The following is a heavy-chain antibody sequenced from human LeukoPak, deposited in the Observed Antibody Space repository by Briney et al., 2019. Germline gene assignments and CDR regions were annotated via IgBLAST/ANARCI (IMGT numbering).Heavy chain of an antibody. Sequence: ASVKVSCKASGYTFTGYYMHWVRQAPGLGLEWMGWINPNSGGTNYAQKFQGRVTMTRDTSISTAYMELSRLRSDDTAVYYCASYCSGGSCYSGGGYGMDVWGQGTTVTVSS. J-gene: IGHJ6*02. CDR3: ASYCSGGSCYSGGGYGMDV. V-gene: IGHV1-2*02. CDR1: GYTFTGYY. CDR2: INPNSGGT. D-gene: IGHD2-15*01.